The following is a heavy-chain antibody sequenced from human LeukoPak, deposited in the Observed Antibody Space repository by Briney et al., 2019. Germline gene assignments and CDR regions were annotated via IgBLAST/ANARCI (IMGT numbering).Heavy chain of an antibody. D-gene: IGHD3-3*01. CDR1: GFTFGDYA. J-gene: IGHJ1*01. CDR2: ISYDGSNK. V-gene: IGHV3-30*04. Sequence: GGSLRLSCRVSGFTFGDYAMAWFRQAPGKGLEWVAVISYDGSNKYYADSVKGRFTISRDNSKNTLYLQMNSLRAEDTAVYYCAKDQAYYDFWSGYSTRAEYFQHWGQGTLVTVSS. CDR3: AKDQAYYDFWSGYSTRAEYFQH.